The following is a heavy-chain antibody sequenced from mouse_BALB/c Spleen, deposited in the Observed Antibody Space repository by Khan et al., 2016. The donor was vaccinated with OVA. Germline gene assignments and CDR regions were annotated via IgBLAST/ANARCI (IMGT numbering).Heavy chain of an antibody. J-gene: IGHJ3*01. D-gene: IGHD2-3*01. CDR2: IDPENGDT. Sequence: VQLQQSGAELVRPGALVKLSCKASGFNIKDYYMHWVKQRPEQGLVWIGRIDPENGDTIYDPKFQGQASITSDTSSNTAYLQLSSLTSEDTAIYYCARDGYSRWFAYWGQGTLVTVSA. CDR1: GFNIKDYY. V-gene: IGHV14-1*02. CDR3: ARDGYSRWFAY.